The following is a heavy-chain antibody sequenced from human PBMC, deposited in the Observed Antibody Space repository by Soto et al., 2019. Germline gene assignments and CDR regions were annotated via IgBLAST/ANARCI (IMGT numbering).Heavy chain of an antibody. CDR3: AGLVGRGKFSRLQY. CDR2: ILHSGSV. J-gene: IGHJ1*01. D-gene: IGHD6-6*01. Sequence: QVLLQESGPGLVKPSGTLSLTCDVSGDSISVNTWWSWVHQTPGKGREWIGEILHSGSVNYNPSLKSRVTISIDKSKNQVSLRLSSMTAADTALYYCAGLVGRGKFSRLQYWGQGTLVTVSS. CDR1: GDSISVNTW. V-gene: IGHV4-4*02.